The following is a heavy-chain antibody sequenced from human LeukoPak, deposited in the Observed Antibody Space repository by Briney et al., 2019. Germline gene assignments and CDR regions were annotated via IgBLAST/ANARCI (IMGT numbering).Heavy chain of an antibody. CDR2: IKSKYVGGTT. V-gene: IGHV3-15*07. CDR1: GFTFSNAW. CDR3: ATGGWYLDY. J-gene: IGHJ4*02. D-gene: IGHD6-19*01. Sequence: GGPLRLSCAASGFTFSNAWMNWVRQAPGKGLEWVGRIKSKYVGGTTDYAAPVKGRFTISREDSKSTLSLQMNSLKTEDTAVYYCATGGWYLDYWGQGTLVTVSS.